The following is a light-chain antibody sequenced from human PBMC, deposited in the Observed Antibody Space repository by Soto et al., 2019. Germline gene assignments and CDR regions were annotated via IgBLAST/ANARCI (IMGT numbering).Light chain of an antibody. J-gene: IGKJ1*01. CDR2: GAS. V-gene: IGKV3-15*01. CDR1: QSVDGN. CDR3: QQYNNWWT. Sequence: IRVSHSPATLSVTPGERATLSCRASQSVDGNLAWYQQKPGQAPRLLIYGASTRATGILARFSGSGSGTEFTLTISSLQSEDFGVYYCQQYNNWWTFGQGTKVDI.